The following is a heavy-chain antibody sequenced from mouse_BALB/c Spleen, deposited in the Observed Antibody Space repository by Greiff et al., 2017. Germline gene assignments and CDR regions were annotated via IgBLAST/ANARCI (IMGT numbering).Heavy chain of an antibody. V-gene: IGHV1-20*01. J-gene: IGHJ3*01. CDR3: ARDYGSSYPGFAY. Sequence: VQLKQSGPELVKPGASVKISCKASGYSFTGYFMNWVMQSHGKSLEWIGRINPYNGDTFYNQKFKGKATLTVDKSSSTAYMQLKSLTSEDSAVYYCARDYGSSYPGFAYWGQGTLVTVSA. CDR2: INPYNGDT. D-gene: IGHD1-1*01. CDR1: GYSFTGYF.